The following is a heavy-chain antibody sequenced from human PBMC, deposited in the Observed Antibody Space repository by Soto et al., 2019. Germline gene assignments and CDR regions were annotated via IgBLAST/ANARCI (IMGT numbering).Heavy chain of an antibody. V-gene: IGHV4-61*01. J-gene: IGHJ3*02. CDR2: MSHSGGT. CDR3: ARVERGTATTVVDAFDI. CDR1: GGFVSSGSYY. D-gene: IGHD1-1*01. Sequence: SLTCAVYGGFVSSGSYYWSWIRQPPGKGLEWIGEMSHSGGTHFNPSLKSRVTISVDTSKNQFSLKMSSVTAADTALYYCARVERGTATTVVDAFDIWGPGTMVTVS.